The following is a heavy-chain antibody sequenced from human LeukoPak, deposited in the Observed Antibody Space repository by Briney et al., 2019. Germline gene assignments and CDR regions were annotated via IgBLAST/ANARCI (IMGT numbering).Heavy chain of an antibody. Sequence: SETLSLTCAVYGGSFSGHYWSWIRQPPGKGLEWIGEINHSGSTNYNPSLKSRVTISVDTSKNQFSLKLSSVTAADTAVYYCARGQRYDFWSGSHYYYMDVWGKGTTVTVSS. CDR3: ARGQRYDFWSGSHYYYMDV. J-gene: IGHJ6*03. CDR2: INHSGST. CDR1: GGSFSGHY. V-gene: IGHV4-34*01. D-gene: IGHD3-3*01.